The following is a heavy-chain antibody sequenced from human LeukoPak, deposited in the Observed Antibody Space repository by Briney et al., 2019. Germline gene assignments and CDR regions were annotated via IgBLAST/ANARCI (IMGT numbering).Heavy chain of an antibody. Sequence: GGSLSLSCAASGFTFSSYAMSWVSQAPGKGMEWVSAISGSGGSTYYADSVKGRVTIPRQHSKKTLYLQMNSLGAEDTAVYYCAKDRRGGYSSSWSDYWGQGTLVTVPS. J-gene: IGHJ4*02. CDR1: GFTFSSYA. CDR2: ISGSGGST. V-gene: IGHV3-23*01. D-gene: IGHD6-13*01. CDR3: AKDRRGGYSSSWSDY.